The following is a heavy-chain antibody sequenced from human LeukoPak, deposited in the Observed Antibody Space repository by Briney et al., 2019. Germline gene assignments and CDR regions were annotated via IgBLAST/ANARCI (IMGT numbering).Heavy chain of an antibody. CDR1: GGSLSGYY. V-gene: IGHV4-34*01. D-gene: IGHD6-19*01. CDR3: ARGVRYSSGVDY. Sequence: SETLSLTCAVYGGSLSGYYWSRIPQPPGKGLEWIGEINHSGSTNYNPSLKSRVTISVDTSKNQFSLKLSSVTAADTAVYYCARGVRYSSGVDYWGQGTLVTVSS. J-gene: IGHJ4*02. CDR2: INHSGST.